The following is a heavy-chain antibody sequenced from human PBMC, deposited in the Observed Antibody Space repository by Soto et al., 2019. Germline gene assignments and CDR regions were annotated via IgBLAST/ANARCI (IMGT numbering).Heavy chain of an antibody. CDR2: IYSGGST. J-gene: IGHJ6*02. Sequence: AGGSLRLSCAASGFTVSSNYMSWVRQAPGKGLEWVSVIYSGGSTYYADSVKGRFTISRDNSKNTLYLQMNSLRAEDTAVYYCASPYYYDSSGYPNYYYGMDVWGQGTTVTVSS. CDR1: GFTVSSNY. D-gene: IGHD3-22*01. CDR3: ASPYYYDSSGYPNYYYGMDV. V-gene: IGHV3-53*01.